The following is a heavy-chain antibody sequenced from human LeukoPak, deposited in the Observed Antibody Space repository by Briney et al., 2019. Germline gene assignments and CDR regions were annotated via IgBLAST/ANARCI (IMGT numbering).Heavy chain of an antibody. J-gene: IGHJ4*02. CDR1: GFTFSTYS. V-gene: IGHV3-21*01. D-gene: IGHD5-12*01. CDR3: ARGIGYSGYDFFDY. CDR2: ISSSSSYL. Sequence: GGSLRLSCAASGFTFSTYSMNWVRQAPGKGLEWVSSISSSSSYLYYADSVKGRFTISRDNAKNSLYLQMNSLRAEDTAVYYCARGIGYSGYDFFDYWGQGTLVTVSS.